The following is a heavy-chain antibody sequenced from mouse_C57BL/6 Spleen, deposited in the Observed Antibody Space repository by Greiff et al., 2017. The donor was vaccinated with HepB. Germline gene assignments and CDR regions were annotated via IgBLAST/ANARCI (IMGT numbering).Heavy chain of an antibody. Sequence: VQLQQSGPELVKPGASVKIPCKASGYTFTDYNMDWVKQSHGKSLEWIGDINPNNGGTIYNQKFKGKAKLTVDKSSSTAYMELRSLTSEDTAVYYCARSIHTTVAEPWFAYWGQGTLVTVSA. CDR2: INPNNGGT. V-gene: IGHV1-18*01. CDR1: GYTFTDYN. J-gene: IGHJ3*01. CDR3: ARSIHTTVAEPWFAY. D-gene: IGHD1-1*01.